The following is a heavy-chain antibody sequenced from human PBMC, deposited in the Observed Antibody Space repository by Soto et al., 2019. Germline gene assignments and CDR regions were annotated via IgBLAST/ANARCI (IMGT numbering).Heavy chain of an antibody. J-gene: IGHJ6*03. V-gene: IGHV3-49*03. CDR1: GFTFGDYA. Sequence: GGSLRLSCTASGFTFGDYAMSWFRQAPGKGLEWVGFIRSKAYGGTTEYAASVKGRFTISRDDSKSIAYLQMNSLKTEDTAVYYCTRGGYGSGSYYNAWYYMDVWGKGTTVTVSS. CDR2: IRSKAYGGTT. CDR3: TRGGYGSGSYYNAWYYMDV. D-gene: IGHD3-10*01.